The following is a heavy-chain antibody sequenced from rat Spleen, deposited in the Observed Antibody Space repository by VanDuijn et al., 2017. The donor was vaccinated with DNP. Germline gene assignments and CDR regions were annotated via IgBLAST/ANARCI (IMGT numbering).Heavy chain of an antibody. J-gene: IGHJ3*01. CDR3: VTRGTGSDNWFAY. CDR1: GLNFSDYW. Sequence: EVKLVESGGGLVQPGRSLKLSCAASGLNFSDYWMGWVRQTPGRGLEWMGEIKQDSSVINHNPSLRNRFTISRDNAHNSLYLQMNNLEYKDTAIYYCVTRGTGSDNWFAYWGQGTLVTVSS. CDR2: IKQDSSVI. V-gene: IGHV4-2*01. D-gene: IGHD5-1*01.